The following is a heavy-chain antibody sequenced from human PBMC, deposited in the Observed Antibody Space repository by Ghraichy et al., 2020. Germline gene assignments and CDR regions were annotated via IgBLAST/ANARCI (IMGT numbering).Heavy chain of an antibody. CDR2: IRFDGSNK. Sequence: GGSLRLSCAASGFSFGTYGMHWVRQAPGKGLEWVTFIRFDGSNKYYADSVKGRFTISRDNSKNTLYLEMNSLRAEDTAVYYCAKRPGVGARVANHFDYWGQGTLVTVSS. D-gene: IGHD1-26*01. CDR3: AKRPGVGARVANHFDY. CDR1: GFSFGTYG. V-gene: IGHV3-30*02. J-gene: IGHJ4*02.